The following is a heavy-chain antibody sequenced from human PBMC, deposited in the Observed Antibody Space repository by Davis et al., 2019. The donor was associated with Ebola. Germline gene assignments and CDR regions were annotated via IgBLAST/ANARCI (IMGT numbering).Heavy chain of an antibody. CDR1: GGSISSSSYY. J-gene: IGHJ4*02. CDR3: ARLTGGVTWGEFDY. D-gene: IGHD3-16*01. CDR2: IYYSGST. V-gene: IGHV4-39*01. Sequence: GSLRLSCTVSGGSISSSSYYWGSIRQPPGKGLEWIGSIYYSGSTYYNPSLKSRVTISVDTSKNQFSLKLSSVTAADTAVYYCARLTGGVTWGEFDYWGQGTLVTVSS.